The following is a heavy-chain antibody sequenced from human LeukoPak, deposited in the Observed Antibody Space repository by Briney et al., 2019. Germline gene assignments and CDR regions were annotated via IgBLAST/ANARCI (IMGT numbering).Heavy chain of an antibody. V-gene: IGHV3-23*01. Sequence: PGGSLRLSCAASGFTFSSCAMSWVRQAPGKGLEWVSAISGSGGSTYYADSVKGRFTISRDNSKNTLYLQMNSLRAEDTAVYYCAKGAGWATVTAYFGDWGQGTLVTVSS. D-gene: IGHD4-11*01. CDR1: GFTFSSCA. J-gene: IGHJ4*02. CDR3: AKGAGWATVTAYFGD. CDR2: ISGSGGST.